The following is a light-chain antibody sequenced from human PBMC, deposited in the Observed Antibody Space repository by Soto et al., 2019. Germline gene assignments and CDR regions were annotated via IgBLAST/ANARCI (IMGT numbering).Light chain of an antibody. Sequence: EIVLTQSPGTLSLSPGERATLSCRASQSVRNSLLAWYQQKPGQPPRLLIYDASTRATATPERFSGSGSGTDFTLTISSLEPEDCAIYYCQQRQYWPPITFGQGTRLEIK. J-gene: IGKJ5*01. CDR3: QQRQYWPPIT. CDR1: QSVRNSL. V-gene: IGKV3D-20*02. CDR2: DAS.